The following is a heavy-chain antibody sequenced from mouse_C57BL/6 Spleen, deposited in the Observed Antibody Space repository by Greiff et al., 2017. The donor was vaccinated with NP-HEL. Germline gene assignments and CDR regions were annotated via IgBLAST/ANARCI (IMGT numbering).Heavy chain of an antibody. V-gene: IGHV1-80*01. D-gene: IGHD1-1*01. CDR1: GYAFSSYW. CDR3: ARATVPSWFAY. CDR2: IYPGDGDT. J-gene: IGHJ3*01. Sequence: VQLQESGAELVKPGASVKISCKASGYAFSSYWMNWVKQRPGKGLEWFGQIYPGDGDTNYNGKFKGKATLTAEKSSSTAYMQLSSLTSEDSAVYFCARATVPSWFAYWGQGTLVTVSA.